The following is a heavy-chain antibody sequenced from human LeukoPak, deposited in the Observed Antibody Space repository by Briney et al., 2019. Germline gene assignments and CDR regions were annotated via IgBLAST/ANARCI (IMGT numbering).Heavy chain of an antibody. J-gene: IGHJ4*02. V-gene: IGHV5-51*01. Sequence: GESLKISCKGSGYSFTTYWIGWVRQMPGKGLEWMGMIYPGDSGTRYSPSFQGQVTISADKSITTAYLQWSSLKASDTAIYYCARQGNYFDYWGQGTLVTVSS. CDR3: ARQGNYFDY. CDR2: IYPGDSGT. CDR1: GYSFTTYW. D-gene: IGHD6-13*01.